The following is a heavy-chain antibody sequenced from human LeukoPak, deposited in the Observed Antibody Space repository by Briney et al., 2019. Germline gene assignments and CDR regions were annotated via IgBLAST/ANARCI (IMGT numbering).Heavy chain of an antibody. CDR1: GFTFSSYA. CDR3: AKDAFSGSWSWYYFDY. J-gene: IGHJ4*02. D-gene: IGHD6-13*01. Sequence: GGSLRLSCAASGFTFSSYAMSWVRQAPGKGLEWVSGISWNSGSIGYADSVKGRFTISRDNAKNSLYLQMNSLRAEDTALYYCAKDAFSGSWSWYYFDYWGQGTLVTVSS. CDR2: ISWNSGSI. V-gene: IGHV3-9*01.